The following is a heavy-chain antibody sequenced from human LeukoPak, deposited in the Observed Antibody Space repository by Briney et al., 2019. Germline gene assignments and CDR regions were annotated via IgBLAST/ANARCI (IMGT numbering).Heavy chain of an antibody. Sequence: SETLSLTCTVSGGSISSYYWSWIRQPPGKGLEWIGYIYYSGNTNYNPSLKSRVTISVDTSKNQFSLKLSSVTAADTAVYYCARSVDTAMVGYYYYYMDVWGKGTTVTVSS. CDR2: IYYSGNT. J-gene: IGHJ6*03. V-gene: IGHV4-59*08. D-gene: IGHD5-18*01. CDR1: GGSISSYY. CDR3: ARSVDTAMVGYYYYYMDV.